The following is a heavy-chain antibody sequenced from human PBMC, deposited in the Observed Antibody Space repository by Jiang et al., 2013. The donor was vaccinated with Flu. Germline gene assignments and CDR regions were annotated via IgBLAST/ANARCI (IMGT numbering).Heavy chain of an antibody. J-gene: IGHJ4*02. V-gene: IGHV4-39*07. D-gene: IGHD3-10*01. CDR3: ASQHWDHGVGSYYMSH. CDR1: GGSIISESSY. CDR2: IYYSGTT. Sequence: GSGLVKPSETLSLSCTVSGGSIISESSYWGWIRQPPGKGLEWIGSIYYSGTTYYNPSLKNRVTISVDTSKKQFSLKLSSVTAADTAVYYCASQHWDHGVGSYYMSHWGQGTLVTVSS.